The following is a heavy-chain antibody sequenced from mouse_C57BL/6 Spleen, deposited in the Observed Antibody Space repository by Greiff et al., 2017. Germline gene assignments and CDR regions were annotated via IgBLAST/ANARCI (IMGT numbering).Heavy chain of an antibody. CDR2: IYPRSGNT. J-gene: IGHJ4*01. CDR3: AREEDGYSAMDY. Sequence: VKLVESGAELARPGASVKLSCKASGYTFTSYGISWVKQRTGQGLEWIGEIYPRSGNTYYNEKFKGKATLTADKSSSTAYMELRSLTSEDSAVYFCAREEDGYSAMDYWGQGTSVTVSS. D-gene: IGHD2-3*01. V-gene: IGHV1-81*01. CDR1: GYTFTSYG.